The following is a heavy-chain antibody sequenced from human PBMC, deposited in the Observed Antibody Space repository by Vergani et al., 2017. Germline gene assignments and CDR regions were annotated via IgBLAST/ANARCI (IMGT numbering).Heavy chain of an antibody. J-gene: IGHJ6*03. V-gene: IGHV3-30*03. CDR3: ARGPNYDIVTGYYKYYMDV. Sequence: QVRLVESGGSVVQPGRSLRLSCAASGFSFTSYGMHWVRQPPGKGLEWVATISFDGNKKDYTEAVRGRFTISRDSSKTLYLQMDSLRVEDTAMYFCARGPNYDIVTGYYKYYMDVWGKGTTVTVSS. CDR1: GFSFTSYG. D-gene: IGHD3-9*01. CDR2: ISFDGNKK.